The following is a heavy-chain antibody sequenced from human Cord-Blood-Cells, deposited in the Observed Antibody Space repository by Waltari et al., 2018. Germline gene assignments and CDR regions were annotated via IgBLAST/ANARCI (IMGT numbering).Heavy chain of an antibody. CDR3: AYYDFWSGHYYYYMDV. D-gene: IGHD3-3*01. Sequence: QVQLVQSGAEVKKPGSSVKVSCKASGGTFSSYAISLVRQAPGQGLEWMGGIIPIFGTANYAQKFQGRVTITADKSTSTAYMELSSLRSEDTAVYYCAYYDFWSGHYYYYMDVWGKGTTVTVSS. CDR2: IIPIFGTA. V-gene: IGHV1-69*06. CDR1: GGTFSSYA. J-gene: IGHJ6*03.